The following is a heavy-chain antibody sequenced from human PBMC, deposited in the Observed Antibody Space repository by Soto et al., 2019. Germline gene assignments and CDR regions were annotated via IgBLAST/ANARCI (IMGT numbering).Heavy chain of an antibody. J-gene: IGHJ6*03. D-gene: IGHD3-10*01. Sequence: SETLSLTCTVSGGSISSSSYYWGWIRQPPGKGLEWIGSIYYSGSTYYNPSLKSRVTISVDTSKNQFSLKLSSVTAADTAVYYCASQGLWFGELLSLGSPFGSMDVWGKGTTVTVSS. CDR2: IYYSGST. CDR1: GGSISSSSYY. CDR3: ASQGLWFGELLSLGSPFGSMDV. V-gene: IGHV4-39*01.